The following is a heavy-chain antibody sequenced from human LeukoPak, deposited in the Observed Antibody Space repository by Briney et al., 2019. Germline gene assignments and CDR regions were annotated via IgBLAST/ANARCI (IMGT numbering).Heavy chain of an antibody. D-gene: IGHD4-17*01. V-gene: IGHV3-30-3*01. CDR1: GFSFSSFA. CDR3: AREPTTVTTRRYFDY. CDR2: TPYDGNTK. Sequence: PGGSLRLSCAASGFSFSSFAMHWVRQAPGKGLEWVAVTPYDGNTKYYADSVKGRFTISRDNSKNTLYLQMNSLRAEDTAVYYCAREPTTVTTRRYFDYWGQGTLVTVSS. J-gene: IGHJ4*02.